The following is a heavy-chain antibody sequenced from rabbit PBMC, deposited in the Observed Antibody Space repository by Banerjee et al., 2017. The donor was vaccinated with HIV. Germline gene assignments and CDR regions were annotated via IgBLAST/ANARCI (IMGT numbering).Heavy chain of an antibody. CDR2: ILAGRGSA. V-gene: IGHV1S45*01. CDR1: RFSISHNFY. J-gene: IGHJ4*01. Sequence: QEQLDDSGGDLVKQEGSLTLTCTASRFSISHNFYMCWARQAPGKGLEWVGCILAGRGSAYYASWAKGRFTMSKTSSTTVTLQMTSLTAADTATYFCARRMGCFNLWGPGTLVTVS. D-gene: IGHD3-1*01. CDR3: ARRMGCFNL.